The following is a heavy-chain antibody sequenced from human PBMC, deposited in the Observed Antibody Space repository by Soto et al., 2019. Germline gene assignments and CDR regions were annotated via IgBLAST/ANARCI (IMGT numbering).Heavy chain of an antibody. V-gene: IGHV4-34*01. D-gene: IGHD2-8*02. CDR1: DASFGVDY. CDR2: MYRTGNT. J-gene: IGHJ6*03. CDR3: ARGFRFTGHHFYNYYMDL. Sequence: PSETLSLTCAVYDASFGVDYWTWIGQCPGKGLEWIGEMYRTGNTKYSPALQSRLTISIDTSRNQFSLKLTSVTAADTAVYYCARGFRFTGHHFYNYYMDLWDKGTTVTVSS.